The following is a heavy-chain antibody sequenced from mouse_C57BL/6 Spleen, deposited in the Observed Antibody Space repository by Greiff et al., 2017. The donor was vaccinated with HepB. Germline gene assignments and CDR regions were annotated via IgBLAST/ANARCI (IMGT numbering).Heavy chain of an antibody. D-gene: IGHD2-4*01. CDR2: IYPGSGST. V-gene: IGHV1-55*01. CDR3: ANYDYDGYYAMDY. Sequence: QVQLQQPGAELVKPGASVKMSCKASGYTFTSFWITWVKQRPGQGLEWIGDIYPGSGSTNYNEKFKSKATLTVDTSSSTAYMQLSSLTSEDSAVYYCANYDYDGYYAMDYWGQGTSVTVSS. CDR1: GYTFTSFW. J-gene: IGHJ4*01.